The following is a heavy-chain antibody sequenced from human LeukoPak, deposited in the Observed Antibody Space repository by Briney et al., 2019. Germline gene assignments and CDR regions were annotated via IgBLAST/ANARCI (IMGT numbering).Heavy chain of an antibody. J-gene: IGHJ6*03. CDR1: VFSFSSYL. D-gene: IGHD1-26*01. CDR2: IKQDGSEK. Sequence: GGALRLSCAASVFSFSSYLMSWVRQAPGKGLEWVANIKQDGSEKYYVASVKGRFTISRDNAKNSLYLQMNSLRAEDTAVYYYARDYGSYFLPKYYYMDVWGKGTTVAVSS. CDR3: ARDYGSYFLPKYYYMDV. V-gene: IGHV3-7*01.